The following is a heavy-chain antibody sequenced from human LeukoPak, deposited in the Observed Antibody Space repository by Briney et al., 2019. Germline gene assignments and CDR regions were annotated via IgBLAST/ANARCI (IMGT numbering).Heavy chain of an antibody. CDR2: ISSSGSTI. J-gene: IGHJ6*03. Sequence: GGSLRLSCAASGFTFSSYEMNWVRQAPGKGLEWVSYISSSGSTIYYAASVKGRLTSSRDNAKNSLYLQMNSLRAEDTAVYYCSRVYYYMDVWGKGTTVTVSS. CDR3: SRVYYYMDV. CDR1: GFTFSSYE. V-gene: IGHV3-48*03.